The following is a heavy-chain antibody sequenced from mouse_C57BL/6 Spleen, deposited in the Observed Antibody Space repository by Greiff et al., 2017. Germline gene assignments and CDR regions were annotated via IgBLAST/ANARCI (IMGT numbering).Heavy chain of an antibody. Sequence: EVQLQQSGPELVKPGASVKISCKASGYTFTDYYMNWVKQSHGKSLEWIGDINPNNGGTSYNQKFKGKATSTVDKSSSTAYMELRSLTSEDSAVYYCARGYAMDYWGQGTSVTVSS. CDR1: GYTFTDYY. J-gene: IGHJ4*01. CDR3: ARGYAMDY. V-gene: IGHV1-26*01. CDR2: INPNNGGT.